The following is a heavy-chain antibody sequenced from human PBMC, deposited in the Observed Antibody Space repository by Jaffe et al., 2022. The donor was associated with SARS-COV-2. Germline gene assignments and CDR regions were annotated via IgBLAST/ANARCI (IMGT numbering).Heavy chain of an antibody. CDR1: GGSFSGYY. CDR2: INHSGST. D-gene: IGHD3-10*01. V-gene: IGHV4-34*01. Sequence: QVQLQQWGAGLLKPSETLSLTCAVYGGSFSGYYWSWIRQPPGKGLEWIGEINHSGSTNYNPSLKSRVTISVDTSKNQFSLKLSSVTAADTAVYYCARARYYYGSGTYYYYYYMDVWGKGTTVTVSS. J-gene: IGHJ6*03. CDR3: ARARYYYGSGTYYYYYYMDV.